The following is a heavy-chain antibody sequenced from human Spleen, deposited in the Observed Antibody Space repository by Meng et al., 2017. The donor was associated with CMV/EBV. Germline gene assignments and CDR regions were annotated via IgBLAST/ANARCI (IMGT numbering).Heavy chain of an antibody. CDR2: IYYSGST. CDR3: ARGDILTGYYFIPPDY. CDR1: GSISSSSYY. Sequence: GSISSSSYYWGWSRQPPGKGLEWIGSIYYSGSTYYNPSLKSRVTISVDTSKNQFSLKLSSVTAADTAVYYCARGDILTGYYFIPPDYWGQGTLVTVSS. J-gene: IGHJ4*02. V-gene: IGHV4-39*07. D-gene: IGHD3-9*01.